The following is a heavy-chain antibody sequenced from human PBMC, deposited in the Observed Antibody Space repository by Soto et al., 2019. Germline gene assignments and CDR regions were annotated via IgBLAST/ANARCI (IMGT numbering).Heavy chain of an antibody. V-gene: IGHV3-33*01. Sequence: QVQLVESGGGVVQPGRSLRLSCAASGFTFSSYGMHWVRQAPGKGLEWVAVIWYDGSNKYYADSVKGRFTISRDNSKNTLYLQMNSLRAEDTAVYYCTRSAYSSGPYCWGQGTLVTVSS. CDR3: TRSAYSSGPYC. J-gene: IGHJ4*02. D-gene: IGHD6-19*01. CDR1: GFTFSSYG. CDR2: IWYDGSNK.